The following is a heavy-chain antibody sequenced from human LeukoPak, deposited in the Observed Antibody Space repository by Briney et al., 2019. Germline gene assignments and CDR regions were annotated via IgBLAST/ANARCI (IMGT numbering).Heavy chain of an antibody. CDR2: IRYDGSNK. J-gene: IGHJ6*03. CDR3: AKGRGRSYPHYYMDV. CDR1: QFTFSSYG. Sequence: GGPLRLSCAASQFTFSSYGMHWARQAPGKGLEWVAFIRYDGSNKYYADPVKGRFTISRDNSKNTLYLQMNSLRPEDTAVYYCAKGRGRSYPHYYMDVWGKGTTVTISS. V-gene: IGHV3-30*02. D-gene: IGHD3-10*01.